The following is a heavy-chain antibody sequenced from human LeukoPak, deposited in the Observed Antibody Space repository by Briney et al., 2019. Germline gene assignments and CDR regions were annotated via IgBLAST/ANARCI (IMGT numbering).Heavy chain of an antibody. CDR3: ARASIIVVVPAARGPFDY. CDR1: GGSISSSSYY. CDR2: IYYSGST. Sequence: SETLSLTCTVSGGSISSSSYYWGWIRQPPGKGLEWIGSIYYSGSTYYNPSLKSRVTISVDTSRNQFSLKLSSVTAADTAVYYCARASIIVVVPAARGPFDYWGQGTLVTVSS. D-gene: IGHD2-2*01. J-gene: IGHJ4*02. V-gene: IGHV4-39*01.